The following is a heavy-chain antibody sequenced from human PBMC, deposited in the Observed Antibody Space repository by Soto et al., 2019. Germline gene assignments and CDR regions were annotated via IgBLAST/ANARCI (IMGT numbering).Heavy chain of an antibody. Sequence: QVQLVESGGGVVQPGRSLRLSCAASGFTFSSYGMHWVRQAPGKGLEWVAVIWYDGSNKYYADSVKGRFTISRDNSKNTLYLQMNSLRAEDTAVYYCARDRIEGDYEDTYYYYYMDVWGKGTTVTVSS. V-gene: IGHV3-33*01. CDR2: IWYDGSNK. J-gene: IGHJ6*03. D-gene: IGHD4-17*01. CDR3: ARDRIEGDYEDTYYYYYMDV. CDR1: GFTFSSYG.